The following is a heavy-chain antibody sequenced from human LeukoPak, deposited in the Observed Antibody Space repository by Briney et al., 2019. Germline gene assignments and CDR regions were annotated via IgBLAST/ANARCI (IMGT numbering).Heavy chain of an antibody. D-gene: IGHD3-22*01. CDR2: MNPNSGIA. CDR3: GRGFPDYYDSSGYYSAENWFDP. V-gene: IGHV1-8*01. Sequence: ASVKVSCKASGYTFTSYDINWVRQATGQGLEWMGWMNPNSGIAGSAQKFLGRVTMTRNTSIRTAYMELSSLRSEDTAVYYCGRGFPDYYDSSGYYSAENWFDPWGQGTLVTVSS. CDR1: GYTFTSYD. J-gene: IGHJ5*02.